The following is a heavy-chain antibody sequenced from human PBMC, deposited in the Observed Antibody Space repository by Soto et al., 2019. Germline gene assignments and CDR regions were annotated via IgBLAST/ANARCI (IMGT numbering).Heavy chain of an antibody. J-gene: IGHJ4*02. D-gene: IGHD6-6*01. Sequence: SETLSLTCAVYGGSFSGYYWSWIRQPPGKGLEWIGEINHSGSTNYNPSLKSRVTISVDTSKNQFSLKLSSVTAADTAVYYCALWGRYSSSFDYWGQGTLVTVSS. CDR3: ALWGRYSSSFDY. CDR2: INHSGST. V-gene: IGHV4-34*01. CDR1: GGSFSGYY.